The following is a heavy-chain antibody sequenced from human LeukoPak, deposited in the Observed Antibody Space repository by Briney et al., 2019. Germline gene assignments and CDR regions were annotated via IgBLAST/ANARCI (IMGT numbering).Heavy chain of an antibody. CDR3: ARRQTYFDY. CDR2: IYTDGST. J-gene: IGHJ4*02. Sequence: SETLSLTCTVSGGSISPYFWSWIRQPPGKGLEGIGYIYTDGSTKYNPSLKSSVNISIDTSKNQFYLKLSSVTAVDKAVYYCARRQTYFDYWGQGTLVTVSS. V-gene: IGHV4-4*09. CDR1: GGSISPYF.